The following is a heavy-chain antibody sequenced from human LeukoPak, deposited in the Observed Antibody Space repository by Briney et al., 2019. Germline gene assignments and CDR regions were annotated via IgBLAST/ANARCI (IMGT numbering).Heavy chain of an antibody. CDR2: IIVDGSVK. Sequence: PGGSLRLSCAASGFTFSNYWMHWVRQVPGKGLVWVSRIIVDGSVKSYADSVKGRFTISRDNAKNTVSLQMNSLRAEDTAVYYCVRDLILVDTPGDDFDYWGQGALVTVSS. CDR3: VRDLILVDTPGDDFDY. CDR1: GFTFSNYW. D-gene: IGHD4-23*01. V-gene: IGHV3-74*01. J-gene: IGHJ4*02.